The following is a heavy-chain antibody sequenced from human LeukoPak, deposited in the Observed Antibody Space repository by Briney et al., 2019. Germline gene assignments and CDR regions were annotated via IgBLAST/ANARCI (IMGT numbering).Heavy chain of an antibody. D-gene: IGHD4/OR15-4a*01. CDR3: ARSLKGWFDP. Sequence: SKTLSLTCTVSGGSISSGGYYWSWIRQHPGKGLEWIGYIYYSGSTYYNPSLKSRVTISVDTSKNQFSLKLSSVTAADTAVYYCARSLKGWFDPWGQGTLVTVSS. J-gene: IGHJ5*02. V-gene: IGHV4-31*03. CDR2: IYYSGST. CDR1: GGSISSGGYY.